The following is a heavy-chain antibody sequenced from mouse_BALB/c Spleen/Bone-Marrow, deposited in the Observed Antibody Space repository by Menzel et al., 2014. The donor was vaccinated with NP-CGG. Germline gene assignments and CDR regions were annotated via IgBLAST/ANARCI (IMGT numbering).Heavy chain of an antibody. CDR3: VRQNYDYAWFAY. Sequence: EVHLVESGGGLVQPKGSLKLSCAASGFTFNTYAMNWVRQAPGKGLEWVARIRSKSNNYATYYADSVKDRFTISRDDSQSMLYLQMNNSKTEDTAMYYCVRQNYDYAWFAYWGQGTLVTVSA. CDR1: GFTFNTYA. V-gene: IGHV10-1*02. CDR2: IRSKSNNYAT. J-gene: IGHJ3*01. D-gene: IGHD2-4*01.